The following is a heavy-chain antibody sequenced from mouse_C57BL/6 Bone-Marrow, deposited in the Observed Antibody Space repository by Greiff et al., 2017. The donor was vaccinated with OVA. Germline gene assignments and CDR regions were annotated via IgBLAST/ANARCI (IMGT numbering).Heavy chain of an antibody. J-gene: IGHJ2*01. Sequence: VQLQQSGAELVRPGASVKLSCTASGFNIKDDYMHWVKQRPEQGLEWIGWIDPENGDTEYASKFQGKATITADTSSNTAYLQLSSLTSEDTAVYYCTTSGIGYYYGSSYDYFDYWGQGTTLTVSS. CDR1: GFNIKDDY. CDR2: IDPENGDT. D-gene: IGHD1-1*01. CDR3: TTSGIGYYYGSSYDYFDY. V-gene: IGHV14-4*01.